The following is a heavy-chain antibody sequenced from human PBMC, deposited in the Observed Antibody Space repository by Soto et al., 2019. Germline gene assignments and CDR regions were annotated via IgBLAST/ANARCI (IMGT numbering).Heavy chain of an antibody. CDR2: IYYSGST. V-gene: IGHV4-39*01. D-gene: IGHD6-6*01. CDR1: GGSISSSSYY. J-gene: IGHJ5*02. CDR3: ARRVYSSSLNWFDH. Sequence: SETLSRTCTVSGGSISSSSYYWGWIRQPPGKGLEWIGSIYYSGSTYYNPSLKSRVTISVDTSKNQFSLKLRSVTAADTAVYYCARRVYSSSLNWFDHWGQGTLVTVSS.